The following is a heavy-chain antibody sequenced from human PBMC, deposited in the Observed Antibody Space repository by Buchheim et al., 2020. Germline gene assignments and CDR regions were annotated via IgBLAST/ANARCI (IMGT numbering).Heavy chain of an antibody. CDR1: GFTFSSYG. V-gene: IGHV3-30*18. CDR3: AKDLIDQTKYYYYGMDV. Sequence: QVQLVESGGGVVQPGRSLRLSCAASGFTFSSYGMHWVRQAPGKGLEWVAVISYDGSNKYYADSVKGRFTISRDNSKNTLYLQMNSLRAEDTAVYYCAKDLIDQTKYYYYGMDVWGQGTT. D-gene: IGHD2/OR15-2a*01. J-gene: IGHJ6*02. CDR2: ISYDGSNK.